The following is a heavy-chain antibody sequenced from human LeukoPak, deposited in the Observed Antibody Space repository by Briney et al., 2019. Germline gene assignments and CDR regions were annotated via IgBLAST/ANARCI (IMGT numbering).Heavy chain of an antibody. CDR2: ISSSSSYI. CDR3: ASSYSSSWYGRKHAYYFDY. V-gene: IGHV3-21*01. J-gene: IGHJ4*02. D-gene: IGHD6-13*01. Sequence: PGGSLILSCAASGFTFSSYSMNWVRQAPGKGLEWVSSISSSSSYIYYADSVKGRFTISRDNAKNSLYLQMNSLRAEDTAVYYCASSYSSSWYGRKHAYYFDYWGQGTLVTVSS. CDR1: GFTFSSYS.